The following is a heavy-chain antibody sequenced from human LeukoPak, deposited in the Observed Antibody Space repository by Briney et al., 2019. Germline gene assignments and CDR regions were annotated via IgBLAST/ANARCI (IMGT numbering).Heavy chain of an antibody. CDR2: IYTSGST. D-gene: IGHD3-16*02. Sequence: KPSETLSLTCTVSGGSISSYYWSWIRQPAGKGLEWIGRIYTSGSTNYNPSLKSRVTMSVDTSKNQFSLKLSSVTAADTAVYYCASSPFTFGGVIVWTFDYWGQGTLVTVSS. CDR3: ASSPFTFGGVIVWTFDY. CDR1: GGSISSYY. V-gene: IGHV4-4*07. J-gene: IGHJ4*02.